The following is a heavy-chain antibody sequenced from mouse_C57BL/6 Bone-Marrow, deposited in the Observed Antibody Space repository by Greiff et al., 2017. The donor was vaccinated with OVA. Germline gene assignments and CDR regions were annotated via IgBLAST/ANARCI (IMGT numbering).Heavy chain of an antibody. CDR1: GFTFSSYG. J-gene: IGHJ1*03. Sequence: EVMLVESGGDLVKPGGSLKLSCAASGFTFSSYGMSWVRQTPDKRLEWVATISSGGRYTYYPDSVKGRFTISRDNAKNTLYLQMSSLKSEDTAMYYCARRIYYGYDVDWYFDVWGTGTTVTVSS. D-gene: IGHD2-2*01. CDR3: ARRIYYGYDVDWYFDV. V-gene: IGHV5-6*02. CDR2: ISSGGRYT.